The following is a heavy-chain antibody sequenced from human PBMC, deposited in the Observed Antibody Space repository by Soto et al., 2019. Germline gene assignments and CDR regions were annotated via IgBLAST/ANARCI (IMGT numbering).Heavy chain of an antibody. CDR2: TSVYNGDS. D-gene: IGHD4-17*01. V-gene: IGHV1-18*01. CDR3: ARARATVTTERALGY. J-gene: IGHJ4*02. CDR1: GYTFYSYD. Sequence: ASVKVSCKTSGYTFYSYDITWVRQAPGQGLEWMGTTSVYNGDSNVAQNLQGRVTMTIDKSTATAYMDLKNLTSDDTAVYYCARARATVTTERALGYWGQGTQVTVSS.